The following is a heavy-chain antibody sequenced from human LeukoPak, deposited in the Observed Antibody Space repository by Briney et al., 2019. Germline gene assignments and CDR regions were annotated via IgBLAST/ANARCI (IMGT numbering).Heavy chain of an antibody. CDR3: ATAPTIWFGELMRRNNWFDP. CDR1: GFTFSSYA. J-gene: IGHJ5*02. V-gene: IGHV3-23*01. D-gene: IGHD3-10*01. Sequence: GGSLRLSCAASGFTFSSYAMSWVRQAPGKGLEWVSAISGSGGSTYYADSVKGRFTISRDNSKNTLYLQMNSLRAEDTAVYYCATAPTIWFGELMRRNNWFDPWGQGTLATVSS. CDR2: ISGSGGST.